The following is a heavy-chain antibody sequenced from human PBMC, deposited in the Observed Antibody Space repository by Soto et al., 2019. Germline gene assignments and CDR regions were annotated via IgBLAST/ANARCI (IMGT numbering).Heavy chain of an antibody. D-gene: IGHD3-9*01. Sequence: SETLSLTCTVFGGSISNFYWSWIRQPPGKGLEWIGYVYYTGSTSYNPSLKRRVTFSADSSRGQFSLRLNSVTAADTAVYYCARTVLGPDLLADSFVDYYYYIDVWGQGTTVTVS. CDR1: GGSISNFY. CDR3: ARTVLGPDLLADSFVDYYYYIDV. J-gene: IGHJ6*03. V-gene: IGHV4-59*08. CDR2: VYYTGST.